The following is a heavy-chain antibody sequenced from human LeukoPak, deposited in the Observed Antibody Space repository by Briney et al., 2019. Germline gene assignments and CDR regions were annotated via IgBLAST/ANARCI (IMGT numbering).Heavy chain of an antibody. V-gene: IGHV3-21*01. CDR2: ISSGSSYI. J-gene: IGHJ4*02. CDR1: GFTFSNYY. D-gene: IGHD6-19*01. CDR3: ATGVRGYNSALDY. Sequence: GGSLRLSCAASGFTFSNYYMTWVRQAPGKGLEWVSSISSGSSYIYYADSLKGRFTISRDNAKNSLYLQMNSLRAEDTAVYYCATGVRGYNSALDYWGQGTLVTVSP.